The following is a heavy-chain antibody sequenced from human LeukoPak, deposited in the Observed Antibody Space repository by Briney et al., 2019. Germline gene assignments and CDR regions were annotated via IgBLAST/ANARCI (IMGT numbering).Heavy chain of an antibody. D-gene: IGHD3-3*01. V-gene: IGHV4-38-2*02. CDR3: ARDIINYDFWSGYPSHQYDYYYYYMDV. CDR1: GYSISSGYY. J-gene: IGHJ6*03. CDR2: IYHSGST. Sequence: PSETLSLTCTVSGYSISSGYYWGWIRPPSGKGLEWIGSIYHSGSTYYNPSLKSRVTISVDSSKNQFSLMLSSVTAADTAVYYCARDIINYDFWSGYPSHQYDYYYYYMDVWGKGTTVTVSS.